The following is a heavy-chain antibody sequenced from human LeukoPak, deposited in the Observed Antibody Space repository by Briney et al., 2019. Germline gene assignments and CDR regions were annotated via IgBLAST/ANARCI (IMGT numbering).Heavy chain of an antibody. CDR2: FDPEDGET. J-gene: IGHJ4*02. Sequence: ASVKVSCKVSGYTLTELSMHWVRQAPGKGLEWMGGFDPEDGETIYAQKFQGRVTMTEDTSTDTAYMELSSLRSEDTAVYYCATDRIVPAAMVWHYWDQGTLVTVSS. D-gene: IGHD2-2*01. CDR3: ATDRIVPAAMVWHY. CDR1: GYTLTELS. V-gene: IGHV1-24*01.